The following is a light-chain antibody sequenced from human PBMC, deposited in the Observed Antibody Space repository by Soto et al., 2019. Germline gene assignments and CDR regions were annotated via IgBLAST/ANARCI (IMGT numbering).Light chain of an antibody. CDR3: QQYNSYSVT. CDR1: RAITNH. Sequence: DIQMTQSPSSLSASVGDRVTISCRASRAITNHLNWYQQKPGKAPILLVYAASTLETGVPSRFSGSGSGTHFTLTISSLQPDDFATYYCQQYNSYSVTFGQGTKVDIK. V-gene: IGKV1-16*01. CDR2: AAS. J-gene: IGKJ1*01.